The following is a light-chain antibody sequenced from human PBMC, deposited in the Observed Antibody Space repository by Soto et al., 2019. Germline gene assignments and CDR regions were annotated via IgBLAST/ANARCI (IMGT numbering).Light chain of an antibody. V-gene: IGKV3-15*01. J-gene: IGKJ4*01. CDR1: QGVGST. CDR2: DAS. CDR3: QHYLTWPLT. Sequence: ELVLTQSPATLSVSPGERATLSCRASQGVGSTLAWYQQEPGRAPRLLIYDASTRATGIPARFSGAGSGTEFTLTISGLQSDDFAVYYCQHYLTWPLTFGGGTRVEL.